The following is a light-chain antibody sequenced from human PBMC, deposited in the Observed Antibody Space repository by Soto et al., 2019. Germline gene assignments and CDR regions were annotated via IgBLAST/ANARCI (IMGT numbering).Light chain of an antibody. V-gene: IGLV2-14*03. CDR2: DVS. CDR1: SNDIGKYDC. Sequence: QSALTQPASVSGPPGQSITISCTGTSNDIGKYDCVSWYQQHPGKAPNLIIYDVSYRPSGVSTRFSASKFGSTASLTISGLQAEDEADYYCSSCTRTSTVLFGGGTQLTVL. CDR3: SSCTRTSTVL. J-gene: IGLJ2*01.